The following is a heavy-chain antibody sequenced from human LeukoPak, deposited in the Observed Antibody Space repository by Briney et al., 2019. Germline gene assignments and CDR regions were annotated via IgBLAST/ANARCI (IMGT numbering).Heavy chain of an antibody. D-gene: IGHD5-18*01. J-gene: IGHJ4*02. V-gene: IGHV4-31*03. CDR1: GGSISSGGYY. CDR2: IYYSGST. Sequence: KTSETLSLTCTVSGGSISSGGYYWSWIRQHPGKGLEWIGYIYYSGSTYYNPSLKSRVTISVDTSKNQFSLKLSSVTAADTAVYYCATIPRTIQLWYYFDYWGQGTLVTVSS. CDR3: ATIPRTIQLWYYFDY.